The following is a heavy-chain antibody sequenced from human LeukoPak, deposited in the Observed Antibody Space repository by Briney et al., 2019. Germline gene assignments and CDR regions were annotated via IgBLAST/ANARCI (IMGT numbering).Heavy chain of an antibody. CDR3: AREGYSGSYSDS. J-gene: IGHJ4*02. V-gene: IGHV3-48*02. Sequence: GGSLRLSCAASGFSLSNYWMNWVRQAPGTGLEWLSYISSSSSVTYYADSVKGRFTISRDNAKNSLYLQMNSLRDEDTAVYYCAREGYSGSYSDSWGQGTLVTVSS. CDR1: GFSLSNYW. CDR2: ISSSSSVT. D-gene: IGHD1-26*01.